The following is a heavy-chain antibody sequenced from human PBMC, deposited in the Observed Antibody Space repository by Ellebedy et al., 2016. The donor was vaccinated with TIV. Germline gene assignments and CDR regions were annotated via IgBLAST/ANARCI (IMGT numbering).Heavy chain of an antibody. J-gene: IGHJ4*02. D-gene: IGHD2-15*01. CDR3: AKDLGSCSGGSCLPVDY. V-gene: IGHV3-23*01. Sequence: GESLKISCAASGFTFSSYAMNWVRQAPGKGLEWVSGISGSGGSTYYADSVQGRFTISRDNSKTTLYLQMNSLRAEDTAVYYCAKDLGSCSGGSCLPVDYWGQGTLVTVSS. CDR2: ISGSGGST. CDR1: GFTFSSYA.